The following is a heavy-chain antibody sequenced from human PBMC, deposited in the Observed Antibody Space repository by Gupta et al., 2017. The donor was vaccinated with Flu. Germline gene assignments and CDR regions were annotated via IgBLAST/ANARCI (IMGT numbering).Heavy chain of an antibody. V-gene: IGHV3-7*01. CDR3: ARDVGSGGYDS. CDR2: INRDGSVI. D-gene: IGHD5-12*01. J-gene: IGHJ5*01. CDR1: SDYW. Sequence: SDYWMSWVRQAPGKGPELVANINRDGSVINYMDFVRGRFTISRDNAKNAVYFQMNSLRVDDTAVYYCARDVGSGGYDSWGQGTLVTVSS.